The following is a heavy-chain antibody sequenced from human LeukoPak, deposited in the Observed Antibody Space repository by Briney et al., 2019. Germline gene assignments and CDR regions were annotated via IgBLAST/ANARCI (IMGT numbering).Heavy chain of an antibody. CDR3: ARDLFSPDTYYYGSGSYYRGEDY. Sequence: PSETLSLTCTVSGGSISSSSYYWGWIRQPPGKGLEWIGSIYYSGSTYYNPSLKSRVTISVDTSKNQFSLKLSSVTAADTAVYYCARDLFSPDTYYYGSGSYYRGEDYWGQGTLVTVSS. J-gene: IGHJ4*02. V-gene: IGHV4-39*07. CDR1: GGSISSSSYY. D-gene: IGHD3-10*01. CDR2: IYYSGST.